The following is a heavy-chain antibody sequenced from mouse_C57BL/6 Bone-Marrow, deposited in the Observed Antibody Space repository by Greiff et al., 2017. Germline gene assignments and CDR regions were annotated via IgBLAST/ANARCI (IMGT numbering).Heavy chain of an antibody. CDR3: ARVPPDDYEEGGYAMDY. J-gene: IGHJ4*01. D-gene: IGHD2-4*01. V-gene: IGHV5-4*01. CDR2: ISDGGSYT. Sequence: EVQLVESGGGLVKPGGSLKLSCAASGFTFSSYAMSWVRQTPEKRLEWVATISDGGSYTYYPDNVKGRFTISRDNAKNNLYLQMRHLKSEDTAMYYCARVPPDDYEEGGYAMDYWGQGTSVTVSS. CDR1: GFTFSSYA.